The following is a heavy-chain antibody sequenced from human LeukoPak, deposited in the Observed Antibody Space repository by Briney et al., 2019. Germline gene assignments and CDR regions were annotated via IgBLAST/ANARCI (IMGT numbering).Heavy chain of an antibody. Sequence: ASVKVSCKASGYTFSTYGFSWVRQAPGQGLEWMGWISSNSDNTNYAQKLQGRVTMTTDTSTSTAYMELRSLSSDDTALYFCARDWGSIKVIADYWGQGTLVTVSS. V-gene: IGHV1-18*01. CDR1: GYTFSTYG. D-gene: IGHD7-27*01. J-gene: IGHJ4*02. CDR2: ISSNSDNT. CDR3: ARDWGSIKVIADY.